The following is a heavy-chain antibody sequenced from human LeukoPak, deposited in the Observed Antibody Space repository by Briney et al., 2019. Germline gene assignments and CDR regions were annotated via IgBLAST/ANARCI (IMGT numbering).Heavy chain of an antibody. CDR2: IYSSGST. J-gene: IGHJ4*02. D-gene: IGHD2-21*02. Sequence: SETLSLTCTVSDGSISSGSYYWSWIRQPAGKALEWIGCIYSSGSTNYNPSLKSRVTISVDTSKNQFSLKLSSVTAADTAMYYCARELSPRDGKGYYFDYWGQGTLVTVSS. CDR1: DGSISSGSYY. V-gene: IGHV4-61*02. CDR3: ARELSPRDGKGYYFDY.